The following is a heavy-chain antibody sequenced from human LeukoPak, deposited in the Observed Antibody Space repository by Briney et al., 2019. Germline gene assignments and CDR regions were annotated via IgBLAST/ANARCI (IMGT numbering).Heavy chain of an antibody. D-gene: IGHD2-15*01. CDR2: INHSGST. CDR1: GGSISRSY. CDR3: ARGPRDAQYCSGGSCYAYYYYYMDV. Sequence: SETLSLTCTVSGGSISRSYWSWIRQPPGKGLEWIGEINHSGSTNHNPSLKSRVTISVDASKNQFSLKLSSVTAADTSVYYCARGPRDAQYCSGGSCYAYYYYYMDVWGKGTTVTVS. J-gene: IGHJ6*03. V-gene: IGHV4-34*01.